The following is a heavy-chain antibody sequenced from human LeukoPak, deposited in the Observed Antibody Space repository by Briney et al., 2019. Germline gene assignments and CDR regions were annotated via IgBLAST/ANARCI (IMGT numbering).Heavy chain of an antibody. CDR1: GFTFSSYA. CDR2: ISYDGSNK. J-gene: IGHJ4*02. Sequence: PGGSLRLSCAASGFTFSSYAMHWVRQAPGKGLEWVAVISYDGSNKYYADSVKGRFTISRDNSKNTLYPQINSLRAEDTAVYYCAKDHNNWNLDYWGQGTLVTVSS. D-gene: IGHD1-20*01. V-gene: IGHV3-30-3*01. CDR3: AKDHNNWNLDY.